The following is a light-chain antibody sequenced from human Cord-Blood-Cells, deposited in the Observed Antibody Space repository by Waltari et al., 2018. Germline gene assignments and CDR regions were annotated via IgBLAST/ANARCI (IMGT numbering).Light chain of an antibody. Sequence: DIQMTQSPSTLSASVGDRVTITCRASQSISSWMAWYQQKPGTAPKRLIYKASSLESGVPSRFSGSGSGTEFTLTISSLQPDDFATYYCQQYNSYSWTFGQGTKVEIK. CDR3: QQYNSYSWT. CDR1: QSISSW. J-gene: IGKJ1*01. V-gene: IGKV1-5*03. CDR2: KAS.